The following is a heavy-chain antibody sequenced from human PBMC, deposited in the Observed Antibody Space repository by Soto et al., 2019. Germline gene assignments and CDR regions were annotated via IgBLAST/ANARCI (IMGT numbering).Heavy chain of an antibody. J-gene: IGHJ4*02. CDR1: GGSISSGGYY. V-gene: IGHV4-31*03. CDR3: ATYGSGTYKPTTFDY. CDR2: IYYSGST. Sequence: QVQLQESGPGLVKPSQTLSLTCTVSGGSISSGGYYWSWIRQHPGKGLEWIGYIYYSGSTYYNPSLKSRVTISVDTSKNPFSLKLSSVTAAATAVYYCATYGSGTYKPTTFDYWGQGTLVTVSS. D-gene: IGHD3-10*01.